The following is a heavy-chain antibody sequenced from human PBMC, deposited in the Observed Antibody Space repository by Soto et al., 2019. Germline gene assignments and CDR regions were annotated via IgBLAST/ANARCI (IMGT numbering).Heavy chain of an antibody. J-gene: IGHJ5*02. CDR1: GGSFSGYY. CDR3: ARGTYYYGSGSYSAITNWFDP. CDR2: INHSGST. D-gene: IGHD3-10*01. V-gene: IGHV4-34*01. Sequence: SETLSLTCAVYGGSFSGYYWSWIRQPPGKGLEWIGEINHSGSTNYNPSLKSRVTISVDTSKNQFSLKLSSVTAADTAVYYCARGTYYYGSGSYSAITNWFDPWGQGTLVTSPQ.